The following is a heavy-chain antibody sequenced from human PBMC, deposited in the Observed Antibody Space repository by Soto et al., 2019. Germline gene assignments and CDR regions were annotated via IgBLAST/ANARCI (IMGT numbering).Heavy chain of an antibody. Sequence: QVQLVQSGAEVKKPGSSVKVSCKASGGTFSSYAISWVRQAPGQGLEWMGGIIPIFGTANYAQKFQGRVTITADDSTSTAYRERRSLRSEDTAVYYGAREGGYGPDGGAFDYWGQGTLVTVSS. J-gene: IGHJ4*02. CDR3: AREGGYGPDGGAFDY. CDR2: IIPIFGTA. D-gene: IGHD4-17*01. V-gene: IGHV1-69*01. CDR1: GGTFSSYA.